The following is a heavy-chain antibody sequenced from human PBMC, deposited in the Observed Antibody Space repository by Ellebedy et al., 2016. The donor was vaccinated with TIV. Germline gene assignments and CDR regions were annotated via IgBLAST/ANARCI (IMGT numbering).Heavy chain of an antibody. CDR3: ARERGELDGGFDP. CDR1: GGSFSGNY. D-gene: IGHD1-1*01. CDR2: INHSGST. V-gene: IGHV4-34*01. J-gene: IGHJ5*02. Sequence: SETLSLXXAVYGGSFSGNYWSWIRQPPGKGLEWIGEINHSGSTNYNPSLKSRVTISVDTSKNQFSLKLSSVTAADTAVYYCARERGELDGGFDPWGQGTLVTVSS.